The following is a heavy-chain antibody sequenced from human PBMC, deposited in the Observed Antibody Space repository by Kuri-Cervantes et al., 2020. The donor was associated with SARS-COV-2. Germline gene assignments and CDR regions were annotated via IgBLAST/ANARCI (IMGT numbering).Heavy chain of an antibody. Sequence: GESLKISCAASGFTSSDYAMNWVRQAQGKGLEWVSSMSSGGAYIYYADSVQGRFTISRDNAKNSLYLQMNSLRAEDTAVYYCARDRYYDFWSGYSRRDAFDIWGQGTMVTVSS. CDR3: ARDRYYDFWSGYSRRDAFDI. J-gene: IGHJ3*02. D-gene: IGHD3-3*01. V-gene: IGHV3-21*01. CDR2: MSSGGAYI. CDR1: GFTSSDYA.